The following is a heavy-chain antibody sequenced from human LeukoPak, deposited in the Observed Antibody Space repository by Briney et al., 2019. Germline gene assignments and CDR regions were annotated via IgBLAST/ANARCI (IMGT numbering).Heavy chain of an antibody. Sequence: TSETLSLTCSVSGGSISSYYWNWIRQPPGKGLEWIGSISYSGSTNYNPSLESRVTISVDTSKNQFSLQLNSVTPEDTALYYCARGGLVRGTINSLIGFDIWGQGIMVTVSS. V-gene: IGHV4-59*12. J-gene: IGHJ3*02. D-gene: IGHD3-10*01. CDR1: GGSISSYY. CDR2: ISYSGST. CDR3: ARGGLVRGTINSLIGFDI.